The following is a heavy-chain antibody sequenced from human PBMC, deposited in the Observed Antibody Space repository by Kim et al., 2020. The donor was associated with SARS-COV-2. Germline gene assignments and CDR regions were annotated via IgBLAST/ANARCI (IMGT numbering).Heavy chain of an antibody. CDR3: ARTQVVHVRLLLFGELLSYRFGC. CDR1: GFTFSDYY. D-gene: IGHD3-10*02. J-gene: IGHJ4*03. V-gene: IGHV3-11*06. Sequence: GGSLRLSCAASGFTFSDYYMSWIRQAPGKGLEWVSYISSSSSYTNYADSVKGRFTISRDNAKNSLYLQMNSLRAEDTAVYYCARTQVVHVRLLLFGELLSYRFGCWGQRTL. CDR2: ISSSSSYT.